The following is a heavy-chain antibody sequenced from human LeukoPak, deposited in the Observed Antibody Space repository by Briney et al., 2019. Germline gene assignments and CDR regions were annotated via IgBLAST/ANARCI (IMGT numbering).Heavy chain of an antibody. CDR3: ARDLRKKIAAAGTSYYYYYGMDV. CDR2: IYYSGST. Sequence: SETLSLTCTVSGGSISSYYWSWIRQPPGKGLEWIGYIYYSGSTNYNPSLKSRVTISVGTSKNQFSLKLSSVTAADTAVYYCARDLRKKIAAAGTSYYYYYGMDVWGQGTTVTVSS. V-gene: IGHV4-59*01. D-gene: IGHD6-13*01. J-gene: IGHJ6*02. CDR1: GGSISSYY.